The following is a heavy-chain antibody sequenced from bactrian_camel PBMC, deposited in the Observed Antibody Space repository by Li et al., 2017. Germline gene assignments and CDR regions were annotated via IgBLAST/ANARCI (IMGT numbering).Heavy chain of an antibody. CDR1: GAGSSNYC. V-gene: IGHV3S1*01. Sequence: HVQLVESGGGSVQAGGSLRLSCAVSGAGSSNYCMGWFRQAPGKEREGVATIYIGADSTDSTYYADSVKGRFTISLNYAKNTLYLQMNSLTPEDTAMYYCAAEPSPAYGGSFDGLRLRAYEYNYWGQGTQVTVS. D-gene: IGHD6*01. J-gene: IGHJ4*01. CDR2: IYIGADSTDST. CDR3: AAEPSPAYGGSFDGLRLRAYEYNY.